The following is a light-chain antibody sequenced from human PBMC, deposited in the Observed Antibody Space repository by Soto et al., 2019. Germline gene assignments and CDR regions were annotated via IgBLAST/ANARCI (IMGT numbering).Light chain of an antibody. CDR1: SSDVGGYNY. CDR2: EVS. V-gene: IGLV2-8*01. Sequence: QSALTQPPSASGSPGQSVTISCTGTSSDVGGYNYVSWYQQHPGKAPKLMIYEVSKRPSGVPDRFSGSKSGNTASLTVSGLQDADEADYYCNSYAGSNNWVFGGGTKLTVL. CDR3: NSYAGSNNWV. J-gene: IGLJ3*02.